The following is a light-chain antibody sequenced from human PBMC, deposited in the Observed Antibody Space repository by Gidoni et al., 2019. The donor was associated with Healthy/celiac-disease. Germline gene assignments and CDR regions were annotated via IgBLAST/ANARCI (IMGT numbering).Light chain of an antibody. J-gene: IGKJ4*01. CDR3: QQYNNWPSLT. V-gene: IGKV3-15*01. CDR1: QSVSSN. CDR2: GAS. Sequence: ELVMTKSPATLPVSPGERATRSCRASQSVSSNLAWYQQKPGQAPRLLIYGASTRATGIPARFSGSGSGTEFTLTNSSLQSEDFAVYYCQQYNNWPSLTFGGGTKVEIK.